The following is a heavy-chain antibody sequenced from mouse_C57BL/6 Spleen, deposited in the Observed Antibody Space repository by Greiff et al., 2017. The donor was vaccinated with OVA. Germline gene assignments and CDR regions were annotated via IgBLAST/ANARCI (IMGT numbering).Heavy chain of an antibody. CDR2: IDPEDGET. V-gene: IGHV14-2*01. J-gene: IGHJ3*01. D-gene: IGHD2-4*01. CDR1: GFNIKDYY. Sequence: EVQLQQSGAELVKPGASVKLSCTASGFNIKDYYMHWVKQRTEQGLEWIGRIDPEDGETKYAPKFQRKATITADTSSNTAYLQLSSLTSEDTAVYYCASVYYDYDVPFAYWGQGTLVTVSA. CDR3: ASVYYDYDVPFAY.